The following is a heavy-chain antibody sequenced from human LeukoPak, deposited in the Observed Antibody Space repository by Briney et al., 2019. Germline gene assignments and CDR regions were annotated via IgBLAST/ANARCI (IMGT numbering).Heavy chain of an antibody. CDR3: AKDLESLRYFDWLPDY. D-gene: IGHD3-9*01. CDR1: GFTFSSYA. J-gene: IGHJ4*02. Sequence: PGRSLRLSCAASGFTFSSYAMHWVRQAPGKRLEWVAVISYDGSNKYYADSVKGRFTISRDNSKNTLYLQMNSLRAEDTAVYYCAKDLESLRYFDWLPDYWGQGTLVTVSS. CDR2: ISYDGSNK. V-gene: IGHV3-30-3*01.